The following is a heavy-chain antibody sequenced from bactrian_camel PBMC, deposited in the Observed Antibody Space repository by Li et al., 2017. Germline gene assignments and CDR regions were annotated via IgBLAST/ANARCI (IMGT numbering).Heavy chain of an antibody. J-gene: IGHJ4*01. D-gene: IGHD7*01. CDR3: AAGTVSPLFAGGPESLQRREYKS. CDR1: ASAITYITTR. V-gene: IGHV3S40*01. Sequence: GSVQAGGSLTLSCAASASAITYITTRMGWFRQAPGKEREGIAAIHTRIGTTFYADSVKGRFTISQDSAKNTVYLQMNSLKPEDSARYSCAAGTVSPLFAGGPESLQRREYKSWGQGTQVT. CDR2: IHTRIGTT.